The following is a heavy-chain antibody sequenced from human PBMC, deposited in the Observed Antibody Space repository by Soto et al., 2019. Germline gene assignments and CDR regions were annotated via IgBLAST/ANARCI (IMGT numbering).Heavy chain of an antibody. J-gene: IGHJ3*01. CDR2: IYPGDSDI. Sequence: GDSLKISCKGPGSTFTIYSIGWVRQMPGKGLEWMGNIYPGDSDIRYSPSFQGQVTISVDKSITTAYLQWSSLKATDTAMYYCARHKTAGYYHYADEFDRWGQGTMVSV. CDR1: GSTFTIYS. CDR3: ARHKTAGYYHYADEFDR. D-gene: IGHD3-9*01. V-gene: IGHV5-51*01.